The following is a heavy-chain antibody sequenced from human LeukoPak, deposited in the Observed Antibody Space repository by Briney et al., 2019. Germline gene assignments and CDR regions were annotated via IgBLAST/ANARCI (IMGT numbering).Heavy chain of an antibody. CDR1: GFTSSSYA. D-gene: IGHD6-19*01. Sequence: GGSLRLSCAASGFTSSSYAMSWVRQAPGKGLEWVSGISGSGGSTYYADFVKGRFTISRGNSKNTLYLQMSSLRAEDTAVYYCAKDLRYSSGWDAFDIWGQGTMVTVSS. V-gene: IGHV3-23*01. CDR2: ISGSGGST. CDR3: AKDLRYSSGWDAFDI. J-gene: IGHJ3*02.